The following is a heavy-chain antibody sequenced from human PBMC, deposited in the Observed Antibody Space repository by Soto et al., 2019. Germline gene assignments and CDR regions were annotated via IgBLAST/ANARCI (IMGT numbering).Heavy chain of an antibody. D-gene: IGHD3-3*01. V-gene: IGHV4-59*08. CDR3: ARGGWRHIDY. CDR2: IYYSGST. CDR1: GGSISVYY. J-gene: IGHJ4*02. Sequence: SETLSLTFTVSGGSISVYYWSWIRQPPGKGLEWIGYIYYSGSTNYNPSLKSRVTISVDTSKNQFSLKLSSVTAADTAVYYCARGGWRHIDYWGQGTLVTVSS.